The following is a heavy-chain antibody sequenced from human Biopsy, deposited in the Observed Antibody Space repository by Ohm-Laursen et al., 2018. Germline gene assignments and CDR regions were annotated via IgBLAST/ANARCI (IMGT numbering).Heavy chain of an antibody. Sequence: SVKVSCNVSGYTLTELSIHWVRQTGGKGLEWMGGFDREERKTVYAEKFQGRVTMTEDTFTDTVYMEVTSLRSDDTAVYYCATGPYYDTRFYYNVRPFDFWGQGTLVTVSS. CDR1: GYTLTELS. CDR2: FDREERKT. V-gene: IGHV1-24*01. D-gene: IGHD3-10*01. CDR3: ATGPYYDTRFYYNVRPFDF. J-gene: IGHJ4*02.